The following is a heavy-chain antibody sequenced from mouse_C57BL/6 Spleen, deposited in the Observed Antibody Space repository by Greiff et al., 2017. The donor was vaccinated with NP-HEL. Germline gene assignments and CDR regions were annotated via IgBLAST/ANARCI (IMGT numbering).Heavy chain of an antibody. D-gene: IGHD1-1*01. CDR1: GYSITSGYD. CDR2: ISYSGST. Sequence: VQLQQSGPGMVKPSQSLSLTCTVTGYSITSGYDWHWIRHFPGNKLEWMGYISYSGSTNYNPSLKSRISITHDTSKNHFFLKLNSVTTEDTATYYCAGGSSRYAMDYWGQGTSVTVSS. CDR3: AGGSSRYAMDY. V-gene: IGHV3-1*01. J-gene: IGHJ4*01.